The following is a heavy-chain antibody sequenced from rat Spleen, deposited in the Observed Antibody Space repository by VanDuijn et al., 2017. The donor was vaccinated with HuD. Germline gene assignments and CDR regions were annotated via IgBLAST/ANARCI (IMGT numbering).Heavy chain of an antibody. J-gene: IGHJ3*01. Sequence: EVQLQESGPGLVKPSQSLSLTCSVTGYSITRSYRWSWIRKFPGNKMEWMGYIGYSGRTSYNPSLKSRISITRDTSKNQFFLQLNSVTTEDTATYYCARHSDWEGFAYWGQGVLVTVSS. D-gene: IGHD5-1*01. CDR1: GYSITRSY. V-gene: IGHV3-1*01. CDR3: ARHSDWEGFAY. CDR2: IGYSGRT.